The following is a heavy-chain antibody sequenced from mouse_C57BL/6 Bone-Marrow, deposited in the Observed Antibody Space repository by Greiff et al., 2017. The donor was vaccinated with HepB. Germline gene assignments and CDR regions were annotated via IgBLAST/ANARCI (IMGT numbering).Heavy chain of an antibody. D-gene: IGHD2-1*01. V-gene: IGHV7-3*01. J-gene: IGHJ4*01. Sequence: EVHLVESGGGLVQPGGSLSLSCAASGFTFTDYYMSWVRQPPGKALEWLGFIRNKANGYTTEHSASVKGRFTISRDNSQSILYLQMNALRAEDSATYYGARYMRGNYWVYAMDYWGQGTSVTVSS. CDR2: IRNKANGYTT. CDR1: GFTFTDYY. CDR3: ARYMRGNYWVYAMDY.